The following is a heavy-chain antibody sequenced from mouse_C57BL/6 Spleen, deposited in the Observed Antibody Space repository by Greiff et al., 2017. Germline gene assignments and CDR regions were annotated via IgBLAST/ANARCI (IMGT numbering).Heavy chain of an antibody. CDR1: GYTFTDYY. D-gene: IGHD2-12*01. V-gene: IGHV1-76*01. CDR2: IYPGSGNT. CDR3: ARGRQGAFDY. J-gene: IGHJ2*01. Sequence: VQLQQSGAELVRPGASVKLSCKASGYTFTDYYINWVKQRPGQGLEWIARIYPGSGNTYYNEKFKGKATLTAEKSSSTAYMQLSSLKSEDSAVYFCARGRQGAFDYWGQGTTLTVSS.